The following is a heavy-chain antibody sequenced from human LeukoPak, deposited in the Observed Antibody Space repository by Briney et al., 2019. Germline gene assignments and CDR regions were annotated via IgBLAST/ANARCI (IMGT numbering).Heavy chain of an antibody. Sequence: GGSLRLSCAVSGFTFSKFWMSWVRQAPGRGLEWVANIHPEGNEKYHVESVKGRFTISRDNAKNSLFLQMNGLRVEDTAIYYCARGDDFSGDHWGQGTLVTVSS. D-gene: IGHD1-1*01. V-gene: IGHV3-7*04. CDR1: GFTFSKFW. J-gene: IGHJ4*02. CDR2: IHPEGNEK. CDR3: ARGDDFSGDH.